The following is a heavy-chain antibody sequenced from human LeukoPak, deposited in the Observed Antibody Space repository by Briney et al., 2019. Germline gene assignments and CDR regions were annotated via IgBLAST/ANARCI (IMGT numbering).Heavy chain of an antibody. D-gene: IGHD5-18*01. J-gene: IGHJ4*02. CDR3: ARDALRGYNYGWF. CDR1: GFSFSSYS. CDR2: ISSGNSHI. V-gene: IGHV3-21*06. Sequence: GGSLRLSCAVSGFSFSSYSMSWVRHAPGEGLEWVSSISSGNSHIYYADSVKGRFTISRDNGKNSLYLQMDSLRAEDTAVYYCARDALRGYNYGWFWGQGTLVSVSS.